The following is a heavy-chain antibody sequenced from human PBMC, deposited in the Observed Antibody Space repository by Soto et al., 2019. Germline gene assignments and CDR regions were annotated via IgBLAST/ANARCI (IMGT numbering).Heavy chain of an antibody. CDR1: GGTFSSYT. Sequence: QVQLVQSGAEVKKPGSSVKVSCKASGGTFSSYTISWVRQAPGQGLEWMGRIIPILGIANYAQKFQGRVTXTXDXXTSTAYMELSSLRSEDTAVYYCAREKGYSYGYFDYWGQGTLVTVSS. CDR3: AREKGYSYGYFDY. J-gene: IGHJ4*02. V-gene: IGHV1-69*08. CDR2: IIPILGIA. D-gene: IGHD5-18*01.